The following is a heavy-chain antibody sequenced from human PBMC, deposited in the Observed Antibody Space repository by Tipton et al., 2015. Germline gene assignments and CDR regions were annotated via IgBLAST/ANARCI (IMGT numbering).Heavy chain of an antibody. V-gene: IGHV4-38-2*01. CDR3: ARASIIQGYYHDSSRYYLFNS. Sequence: TLSLTCDVSGYSISSGYYWSWIRQPPGKGLEWIGSLSCSGKTDYNPPLRSRVTISVDTSKNQFSLRLSSVTAADTAVYYCARASIIQGYYHDSSRYYLFNSWGQGTLVTVSS. CDR1: GYSISSGYY. J-gene: IGHJ1*01. D-gene: IGHD3-22*01. CDR2: LSCSGKT.